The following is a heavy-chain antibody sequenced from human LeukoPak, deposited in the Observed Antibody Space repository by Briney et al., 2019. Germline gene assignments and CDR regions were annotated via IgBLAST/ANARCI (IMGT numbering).Heavy chain of an antibody. CDR2: ISWNGGSA. V-gene: IGHV3-20*04. D-gene: IGHD2-2*01. J-gene: IGHJ5*02. Sequence: PGGSLRLSCAASGFTFSSYEMNWVRQAPGKGLEWVSGISWNGGSAGYADHVKGRFTISRDNTKNSLYLQMNSLRADDTAFYYCARGASFMPAWGQGTLVTVSS. CDR3: ARGASFMPA. CDR1: GFTFSSYE.